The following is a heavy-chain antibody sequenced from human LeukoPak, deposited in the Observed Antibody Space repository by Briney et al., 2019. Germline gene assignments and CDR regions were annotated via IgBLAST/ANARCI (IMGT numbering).Heavy chain of an antibody. V-gene: IGHV3-23*01. D-gene: IGHD4-17*01. CDR3: AKFSYGDYVMFDY. CDR2: ISGSGGST. Sequence: PGGSLRLSCAASGFTFSSYAMSWVRQAPGKGLEWVSAISGSGGSTYYADSVKGRFTISRDNSKNTLYLQMNGLRAEDTAVYYCAKFSYGDYVMFDYWGQGTLVTVSS. CDR1: GFTFSSYA. J-gene: IGHJ4*02.